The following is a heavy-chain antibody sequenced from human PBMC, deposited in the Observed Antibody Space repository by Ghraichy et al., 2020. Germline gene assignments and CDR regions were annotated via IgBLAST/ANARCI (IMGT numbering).Heavy chain of an antibody. V-gene: IGHV3-23*01. D-gene: IGHD6-6*01. CDR2: ISGSGGST. CDR1: STRLNSSH. J-gene: IGHJ6*03. CDR3: AKGLAARRVYYYYYMDV. Sequence: GGSLRLSCEGYSTRLNSSHENPVRKPSAEGMKWVSAISGSGGSTYYADSVKGRFTISRDNSKNKLYLQMNSLRAEDTAVYFCAKGLAARRVYYYYYMDVWGKGTIVT.